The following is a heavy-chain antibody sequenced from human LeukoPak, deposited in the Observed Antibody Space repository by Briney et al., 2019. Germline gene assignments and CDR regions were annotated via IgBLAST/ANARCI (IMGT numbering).Heavy chain of an antibody. D-gene: IGHD5-18*01. J-gene: IGHJ4*02. CDR2: ISSSSSTI. CDR3: AREGPGYSYGSSGY. V-gene: IGHV3-48*02. CDR1: GFTFSSYS. Sequence: GGSLRLSCAASGFTFSSYSMNWVRQAPGKGLEWVSYISSSSSTIYCADSVKGRFTISRDNAKNSLYLQMNSLRDEDTAVYYCAREGPGYSYGSSGYWGQGTLVTVSS.